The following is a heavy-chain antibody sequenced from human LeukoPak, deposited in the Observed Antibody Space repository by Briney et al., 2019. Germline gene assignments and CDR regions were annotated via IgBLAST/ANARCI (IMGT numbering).Heavy chain of an antibody. J-gene: IGHJ4*02. CDR2: INSDGSST. CDR1: GLTLSSYW. CDR3: ARDGYQGFDY. Sequence: GGSLRLSCAASGLTLSSYWMHWVRQAPGKGLVWVSHINSDGSSTNYADSVKGRFTMSRDNAKNTLYLQMSSLRAEDTAVYYCARDGYQGFDYWGQGTLVTVSS. D-gene: IGHD5-18*01. V-gene: IGHV3-74*01.